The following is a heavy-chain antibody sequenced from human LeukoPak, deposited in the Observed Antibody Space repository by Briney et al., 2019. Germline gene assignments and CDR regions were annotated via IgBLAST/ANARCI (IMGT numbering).Heavy chain of an antibody. CDR1: GFTFSSCA. J-gene: IGHJ4*02. CDR3: ARDLGRYFDGDPFDY. V-gene: IGHV3-30-3*01. D-gene: IGHD3-9*01. Sequence: GGSLRLSCAASGFTFSSCAMHWVRQAPGKGLEWVAVISYDGSNKYYADSVKGRFTISGDNSKNTLYLQMNSLRAEDTAVYYCARDLGRYFDGDPFDYWGQGTLVTVSS. CDR2: ISYDGSNK.